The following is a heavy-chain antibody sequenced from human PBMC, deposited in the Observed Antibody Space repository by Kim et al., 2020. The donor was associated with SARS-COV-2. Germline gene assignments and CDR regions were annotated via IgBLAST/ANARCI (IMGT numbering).Heavy chain of an antibody. J-gene: IGHJ4*01. CDR2: IYHSGST. V-gene: IGHV4-39*07. CDR1: GGSIISSSYY. Sequence: SETLSLTCTVSGGSIISSSYYWGWIRQPPGKGLEWIGSIYHSGSTFYNPSLKSRVTISLDTSKSQFSLKLNSVTAADTAVYYCARRYSDYPGLFCDYWG. D-gene: IGHD4-17*01. CDR3: ARRYSDYPGLFCDY.